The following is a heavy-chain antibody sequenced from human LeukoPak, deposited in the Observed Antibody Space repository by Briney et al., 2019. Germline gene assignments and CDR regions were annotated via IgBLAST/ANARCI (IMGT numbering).Heavy chain of an antibody. CDR1: GGSISNYY. CDR2: IHSSGST. V-gene: IGHV4-4*07. D-gene: IGHD4-17*01. CDR3: AVDYAGGRHY. J-gene: IGHJ4*02. Sequence: SETLSLTCSVSGGSISNYYWNWLRQAAGKELELIGRIHSSGSTNYSPSLKSRVTMSIDPSTSQFSLRLTSVTAADTAVYYCAVDYAGGRHYWGQGTLVTVSS.